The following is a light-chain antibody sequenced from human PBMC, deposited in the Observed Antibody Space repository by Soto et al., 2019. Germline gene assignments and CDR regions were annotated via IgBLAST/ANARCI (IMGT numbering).Light chain of an antibody. J-gene: IGKJ5*01. Sequence: DIQLTQSPSFLSASVGDRVTITCRASQGISSYLAWYQQKPGKAPKLLIYAASTLQSGVPPRFSGSGSGTEFTLTISSLQPEDFGAYYWQQLNSYPRITFGQGTRLEIK. V-gene: IGKV1-9*01. CDR2: AAS. CDR3: QQLNSYPRIT. CDR1: QGISSY.